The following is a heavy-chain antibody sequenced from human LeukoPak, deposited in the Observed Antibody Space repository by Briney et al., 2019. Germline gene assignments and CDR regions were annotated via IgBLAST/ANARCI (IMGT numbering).Heavy chain of an antibody. J-gene: IGHJ4*02. D-gene: IGHD2-15*01. CDR3: AMDVGFCSGDSCSFFDY. Sequence: GGSLRLSCAASGFVFSNFGMTWVRQAPGKGLEWVSTTSAGGEDKHYADSVKGRFTISRDNSKNTLYLQMNTLRAEDTALYYCAMDVGFCSGDSCSFFDYWGQGDLVTVSS. CDR1: GFVFSNFG. CDR2: TSAGGEDK. V-gene: IGHV3-23*01.